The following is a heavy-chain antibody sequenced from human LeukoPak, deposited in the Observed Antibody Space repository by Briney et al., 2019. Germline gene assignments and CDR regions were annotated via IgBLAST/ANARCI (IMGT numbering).Heavy chain of an antibody. CDR2: INHSGST. D-gene: IGHD6-13*01. J-gene: IGHJ4*02. CDR1: GGSFSGYY. CDR3: ARTRGGTRYSSSPPCDY. V-gene: IGHV4-34*01. Sequence: SETLSLTCAVYGGSFSGYYWSCIRQPPGKGLEWIGEINHSGSTNYNPSLKSRVTVSVDTSENQFSLKLSSVTAADTAVYYCARTRGGTRYSSSPPCDYWGQGTLVTVSS.